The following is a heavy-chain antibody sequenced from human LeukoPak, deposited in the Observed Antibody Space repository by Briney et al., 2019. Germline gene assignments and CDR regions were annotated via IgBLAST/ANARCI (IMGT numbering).Heavy chain of an antibody. V-gene: IGHV3-73*01. CDR3: TRRGSDPFDY. D-gene: IGHD3-10*01. Sequence: GGSLRLSCAASGFTFCGSAMHWVRQASGKGLEWVGRIRSKANSYATAYAASVKVRFTIYRNDSKNTAYLQMNSLKTEAAAVYYCTRRGSDPFDYWGQGTLVTVSS. J-gene: IGHJ4*02. CDR1: GFTFCGSA. CDR2: IRSKANSYAT.